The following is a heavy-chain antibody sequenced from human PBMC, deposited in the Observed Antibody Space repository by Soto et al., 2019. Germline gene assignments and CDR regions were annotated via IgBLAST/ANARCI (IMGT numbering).Heavy chain of an antibody. CDR2: IDPSDSYT. V-gene: IGHV5-10-1*01. D-gene: IGHD5-12*01. CDR1: GYSFTIYW. Sequence: GESLNLSCKGSGYSFTIYWISWVRPMPGKGLEWMGRIDPSDSYTNYSPSFQGHVTISADKSISTAYLQWSSLKASDTAMYYCARQGPRRDGYNEADYWGQGTLVTVSS. J-gene: IGHJ4*02. CDR3: ARQGPRRDGYNEADY.